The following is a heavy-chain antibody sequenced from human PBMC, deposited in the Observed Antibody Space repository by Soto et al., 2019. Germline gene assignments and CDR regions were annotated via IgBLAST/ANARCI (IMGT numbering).Heavy chain of an antibody. D-gene: IGHD3-22*01. CDR3: ASAGEVKHYDSSVYYYFQH. CDR2: IIPIFGTA. CDR1: GGTFSSYA. Sequence: SVKVSFKASGGTFSSYAISWVRQAPGQGLEWMGGIIPIFGTANYAQKFQGRVTITADESTSTAYMELSSLRSEDTAVYYCASAGEVKHYDSSVYYYFQHWGHGTLVTVSS. J-gene: IGHJ1*01. V-gene: IGHV1-69*01.